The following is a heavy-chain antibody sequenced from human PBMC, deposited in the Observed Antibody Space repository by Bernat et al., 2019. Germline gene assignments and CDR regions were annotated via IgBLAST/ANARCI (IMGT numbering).Heavy chain of an antibody. D-gene: IGHD3-22*01. CDR2: IIPILGIA. CDR1: GGTFSSYT. CDR3: ASSVYDSSGYYDY. V-gene: IGHV1-69*02. J-gene: IGHJ4*02. Sequence: QVQLVQSGAEVKKPGSSVKVSCKASGGTFSSYTISWVRQAPGQGLEWMGRIIPILGIANYAQKFQGRVTITAEKSTSTAYMERSSLRSEDTAVDYCASSVYDSSGYYDYWGQGTLVTVSS.